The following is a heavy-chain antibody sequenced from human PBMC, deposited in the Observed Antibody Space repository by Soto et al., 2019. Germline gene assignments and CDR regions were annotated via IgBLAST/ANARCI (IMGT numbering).Heavy chain of an antibody. CDR3: ARDLVSGRTFDI. Sequence: QVQLVESGGGVVQPGRSLRLSCAASGFTFNSYAMHWVRQAPGKGLEWVAVISYDGSNKYYADSVKGRFTISRDNSKNTLYLQMNSLRAEDTAVYYCARDLVSGRTFDIWGQGTMVTVSS. CDR1: GFTFNSYA. V-gene: IGHV3-30-3*01. D-gene: IGHD6-19*01. J-gene: IGHJ3*02. CDR2: ISYDGSNK.